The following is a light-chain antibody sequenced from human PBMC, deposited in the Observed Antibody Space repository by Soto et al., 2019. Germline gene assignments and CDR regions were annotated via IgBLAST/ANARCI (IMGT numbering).Light chain of an antibody. CDR3: QQYNSYST. V-gene: IGKV1-5*01. CDR2: DAS. Sequence: DIQITHSPSSLSASVLYRVTITCQARQDISNYLNWDQQKPGKAPKLLIYDASSLESGVPSRFSGSGSGTEFTLTISSLQPEDFASYYCQQYNSYSTFGQGTKVDI. CDR1: QDISNY. J-gene: IGKJ1*01.